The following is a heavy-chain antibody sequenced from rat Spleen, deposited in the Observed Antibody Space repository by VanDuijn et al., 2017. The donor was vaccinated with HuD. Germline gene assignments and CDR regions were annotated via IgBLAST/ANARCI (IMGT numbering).Heavy chain of an antibody. CDR3: TRSRGTTPGYVMDA. Sequence: EVQLVESGGGLVQPGRSMKLSCAASGLSFSNYDMAWVRQAPTKGLEWVASISYDGTATYYPDSVKGRFTISRDNAKSTLYLQMDSLRSEDTATYYCTRSRGTTPGYVMDAWGQGASVTVSS. D-gene: IGHD1-5*01. CDR1: GLSFSNYD. V-gene: IGHV5-7*01. J-gene: IGHJ4*01. CDR2: ISYDGTAT.